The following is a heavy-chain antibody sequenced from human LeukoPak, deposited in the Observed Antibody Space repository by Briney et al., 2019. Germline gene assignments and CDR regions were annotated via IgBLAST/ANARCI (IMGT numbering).Heavy chain of an antibody. CDR2: IYYSGST. D-gene: IGHD3-9*01. V-gene: IGHV4-59*01. CDR3: ARGVLRYFDWSYFDY. Sequence: SETLSLTCTVSGGSISSYYWSWIRRPPGKGLEWIGYIYYSGSTNYNPSLKSRVTISVDTSKNQFSLKLSSVTAADTAVYYCARGVLRYFDWSYFDYWGQGTLVTVSS. CDR1: GGSISSYY. J-gene: IGHJ4*02.